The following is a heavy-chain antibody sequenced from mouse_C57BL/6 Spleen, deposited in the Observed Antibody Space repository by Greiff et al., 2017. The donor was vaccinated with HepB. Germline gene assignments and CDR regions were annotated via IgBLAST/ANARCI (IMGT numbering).Heavy chain of an antibody. CDR1: GFSLSTFGMG. D-gene: IGHD2-3*01. CDR3: AQIRADGFYWYFDV. CDR2: IWWDDDK. J-gene: IGHJ1*03. Sequence: QVTLKESGPGILQPSQTLSLTCSFSGFSLSTFGMGVGWIRQPSGKGLEWLAHIWWDDDKYYNPALKSRLTISKDTSKNQVFLKIANVDTADTATYYWAQIRADGFYWYFDVWGTGTTVTVSS. V-gene: IGHV8-8*01.